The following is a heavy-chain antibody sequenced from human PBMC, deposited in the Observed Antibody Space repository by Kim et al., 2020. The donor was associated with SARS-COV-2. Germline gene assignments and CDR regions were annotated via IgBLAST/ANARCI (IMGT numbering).Heavy chain of an antibody. J-gene: IGHJ4*02. CDR2: FSDVTTNT. V-gene: IGHV3-23*01. CDR1: GFTFSNYA. Sequence: GGSLRLSCAASGFTFSNYAMTWVRQAPGKGLEWVSTFSDVTTNTYYAESVKGRFTISRDNSKNTLYLQMSSLRAEDTALYYCVKPGRGGGDYYYFDYWGQGSLVTVSS. CDR3: VKPGRGGGDYYYFDY. D-gene: IGHD4-17*01.